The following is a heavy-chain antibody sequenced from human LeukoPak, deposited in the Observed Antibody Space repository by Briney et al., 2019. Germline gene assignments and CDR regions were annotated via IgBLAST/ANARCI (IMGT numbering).Heavy chain of an antibody. Sequence: PGGSLRLSCAASGFTFSSYGMHWVRQAPGKGLEWVAFIRYDGSNKYYADSVKGRFTISRDNSKNTLYLQMNSLRAEDTAVYYCANWGYYDSSGYNAWGQGTLVTASS. V-gene: IGHV3-30*02. D-gene: IGHD3-22*01. CDR3: ANWGYYDSSGYNA. J-gene: IGHJ5*02. CDR1: GFTFSSYG. CDR2: IRYDGSNK.